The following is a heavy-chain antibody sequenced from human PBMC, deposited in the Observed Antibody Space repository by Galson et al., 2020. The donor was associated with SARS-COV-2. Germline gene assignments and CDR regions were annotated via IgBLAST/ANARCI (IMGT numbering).Heavy chain of an antibody. V-gene: IGHV3-9*01. CDR3: AALGVGGSYSGGAVDYYYYGMDV. CDR2: ISWNSGSI. J-gene: IGHJ6*02. CDR1: GFTFDDYA. Sequence: GGSLRLSCAASGFTFDDYAMHWVRQAPGKGLEWVSGISWNSGSIGYADSVKGRFTISRDNAKNSLYLQMNSLRAEDTALYYCAALGVGGSYSGGAVDYYYYGMDVWGQGTTVTVSS. D-gene: IGHD1-26*01.